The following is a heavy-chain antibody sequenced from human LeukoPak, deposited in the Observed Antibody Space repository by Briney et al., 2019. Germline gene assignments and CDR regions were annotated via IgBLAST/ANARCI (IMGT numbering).Heavy chain of an antibody. Sequence: GGSLRLSCAASGFNFNVAWMSWVRQAPGKGLEWIGGIKSKGGGGTADYAAPMKGRFVISRDDSKTTLYLQMNSLKADDSAVYYCASVGGHGYSDDSGHYYDFDHWGQGTLVTVSS. CDR2: IKSKGGGGTA. J-gene: IGHJ4*02. CDR1: GFNFNVAW. D-gene: IGHD3-22*01. V-gene: IGHV3-15*01. CDR3: ASVGGHGYSDDSGHYYDFDH.